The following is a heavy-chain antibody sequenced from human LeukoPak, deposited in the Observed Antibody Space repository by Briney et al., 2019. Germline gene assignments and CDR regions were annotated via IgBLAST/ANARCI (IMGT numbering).Heavy chain of an antibody. D-gene: IGHD3-16*01. CDR3: ARERDEVKGAFDY. Sequence: GGSLRLSCAASGFTFSSYAMHWVRQAPGKGLEWVAVISYDGSNKYYADSVKGRFTISRDNSKNTLYLQMNSLRADDTAVYYCARERDEVKGAFDYWGQGTLVTVSS. CDR1: GFTFSSYA. J-gene: IGHJ4*02. V-gene: IGHV3-30-3*01. CDR2: ISYDGSNK.